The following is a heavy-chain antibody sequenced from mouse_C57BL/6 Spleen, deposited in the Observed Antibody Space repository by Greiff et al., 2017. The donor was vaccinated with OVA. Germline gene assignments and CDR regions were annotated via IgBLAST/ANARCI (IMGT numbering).Heavy chain of an antibody. Sequence: EVQLVESGGDLVKPGGSLKLSCAASGFTFSSYGMSWVRQTPDKRLEWVATISSGGSYTYYPDSVKGRFTISRDNAKNTLYLQMSSLKSEDTAMYYCARREIGYWGQGTSVTVSS. CDR1: GFTFSSYG. J-gene: IGHJ4*01. V-gene: IGHV5-6*01. CDR3: ARREIGY. CDR2: ISSGGSYT. D-gene: IGHD2-14*01.